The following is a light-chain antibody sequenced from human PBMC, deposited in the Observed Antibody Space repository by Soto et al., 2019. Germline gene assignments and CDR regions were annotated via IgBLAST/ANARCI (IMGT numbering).Light chain of an antibody. Sequence: DIEMTQSPSSLSASVGDRVTITCRAIHGISTSLAWLQQKPVKAPKSLIYDAYSLQSGVPSKFSVSGSGTDFTLTNNSLPAEDFATEYCNHYNSDPITFGGGTKVDIK. CDR1: HGISTS. J-gene: IGKJ4*01. CDR2: DAY. V-gene: IGKV1-16*02. CDR3: NHYNSDPIT.